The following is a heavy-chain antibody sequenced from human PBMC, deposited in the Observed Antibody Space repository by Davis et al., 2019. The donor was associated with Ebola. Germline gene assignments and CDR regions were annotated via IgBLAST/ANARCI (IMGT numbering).Heavy chain of an antibody. CDR3: AVPGIAAAGTPPGAQNYFDY. V-gene: IGHV1-69*02. CDR2: IIPILGIA. Sequence: AASVKVSCKASGCTFSSYTISWVRQPPGQGLEWMGRIIPILGIANYAQKFQGRVTITADKSTSTAYMELSRLRSDDTAVYYCAVPGIAAAGTPPGAQNYFDYWGQGTLVTVSS. CDR1: GCTFSSYT. D-gene: IGHD6-13*01. J-gene: IGHJ4*02.